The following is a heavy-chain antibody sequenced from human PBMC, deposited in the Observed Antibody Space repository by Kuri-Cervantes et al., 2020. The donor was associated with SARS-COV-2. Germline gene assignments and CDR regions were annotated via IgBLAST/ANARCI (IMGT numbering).Heavy chain of an antibody. CDR2: ISSSSSYI. CDR3: AKETALRFLDGFDY. J-gene: IGHJ4*02. D-gene: IGHD3-3*01. Sequence: GSLRLSCAASGFTFSSYSMNWVRQAPGKGLEWVSSISSSSSYIYYADSVKGRFTISRDNAKNSLYLQMNSLRAEDTAVYYCAKETALRFLDGFDYWGQGNLVNGSS. V-gene: IGHV3-21*01. CDR1: GFTFSSYS.